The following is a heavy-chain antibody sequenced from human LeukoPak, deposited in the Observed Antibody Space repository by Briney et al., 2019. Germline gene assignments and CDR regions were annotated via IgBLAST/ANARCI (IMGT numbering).Heavy chain of an antibody. J-gene: IGHJ3*02. CDR3: ARRAREYSHDAFDI. Sequence: ASVKVSCKASGYTFTDYYMHWVRQAPGQGLEWMGWINPNSRGTDSAQKFEGRFSMTRDTSISTAYMELSRLRSDDTAVYYCARRAREYSHDAFDIWGQGTMVTVSS. V-gene: IGHV1-2*02. CDR2: INPNSRGT. D-gene: IGHD5-18*01. CDR1: GYTFTDYY.